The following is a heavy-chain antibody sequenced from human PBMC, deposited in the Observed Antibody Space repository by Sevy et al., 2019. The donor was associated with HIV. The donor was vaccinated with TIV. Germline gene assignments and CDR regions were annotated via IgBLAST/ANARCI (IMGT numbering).Heavy chain of an antibody. Sequence: SGPTLVNPTQTLTLTCTFSGFSLSTSGVGVGWIRQPPGKALEWLAVIYWNDDKRYSPSLKSRLTITKDTSKNQVVLTMXNMDPVDTATYYCAHSRDYPYYYDSSGYYYWYFDLWGRGTLVTVSS. CDR1: GFSLSTSGVG. CDR3: AHSRDYPYYYDSSGYYYWYFDL. CDR2: IYWNDDK. D-gene: IGHD3-22*01. J-gene: IGHJ2*01. V-gene: IGHV2-5*01.